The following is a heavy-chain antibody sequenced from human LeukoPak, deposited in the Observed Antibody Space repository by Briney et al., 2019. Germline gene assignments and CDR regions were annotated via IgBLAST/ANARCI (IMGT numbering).Heavy chain of an antibody. CDR3: IVFGDSNH. Sequence: GGSLRLSCAASGFTGSHNYMSWVRQAPGKGLEWVSATHSSGGTYYADSVKGRSTISRDTSKSTLYLQINSLSVEDTAVYYCIVFGDSNHWGQGTLVTVSS. V-gene: IGHV3-53*01. D-gene: IGHD4-17*01. CDR2: THSSGGT. CDR1: GFTGSHNY. J-gene: IGHJ5*02.